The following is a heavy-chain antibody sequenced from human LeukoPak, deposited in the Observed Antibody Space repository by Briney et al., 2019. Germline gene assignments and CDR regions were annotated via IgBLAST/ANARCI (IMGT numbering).Heavy chain of an antibody. V-gene: IGHV3-23*01. Sequence: GGSLRLSCAASGFTFSSYAMSWVRQAPGKGLEWVSVIAGGGNTYYADSVKGRFTISRDNSKNMLYLQMAILSAEDTAIYYCAKRAEKACDYWGQGTLVTVSS. CDR1: GFTFSSYA. CDR2: IAGGGNT. J-gene: IGHJ4*02. CDR3: AKRAEKACDY.